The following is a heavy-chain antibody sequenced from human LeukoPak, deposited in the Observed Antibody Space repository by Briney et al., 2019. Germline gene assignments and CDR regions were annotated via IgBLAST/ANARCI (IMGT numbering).Heavy chain of an antibody. V-gene: IGHV4-59*01. CDR2: IYYSGST. D-gene: IGHD6-19*01. CDR1: GGSISSYY. CDR3: ARGFSGWYFRTAFDI. Sequence: SETLSLTCTVSGGSISSYYWSWIRQPPGRGLEWIGYIYYSGSTNYNPSLKSRVTISVDTSKNQFSLKLSSVTAADTAVYYCARGFSGWYFRTAFDIWGQGTMVTVSS. J-gene: IGHJ3*02.